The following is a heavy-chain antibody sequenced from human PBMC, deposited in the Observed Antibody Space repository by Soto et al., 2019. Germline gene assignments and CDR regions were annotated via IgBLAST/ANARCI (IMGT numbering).Heavy chain of an antibody. D-gene: IGHD6-19*01. CDR3: AKEGSGWYYFDY. J-gene: IGHJ4*02. Sequence: QVQLVESGGGVVQPGRSLRLFCAASGFTFSSYGMHWVRQAPGKGLEWVAVISYDGSNKYYADSVKGRFTISRDNSKNTLYLQMNSLRAEDTAVYYCAKEGSGWYYFDYWGQGTLVTVSS. CDR1: GFTFSSYG. V-gene: IGHV3-30*18. CDR2: ISYDGSNK.